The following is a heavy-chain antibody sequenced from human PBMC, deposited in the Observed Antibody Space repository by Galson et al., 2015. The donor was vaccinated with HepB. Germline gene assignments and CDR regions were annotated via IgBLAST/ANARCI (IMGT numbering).Heavy chain of an antibody. D-gene: IGHD2-2*01. Sequence: SLRLSCAASGFTFSDYYMSWIRQAPGKGLEWVSYISSSSSYTNYADSVKGRFTISRDNAKNSLYLQMNSLRAEDTAVYYCARDLAIRCSSTSCYGEGYFDYWGQGTLVTVSS. CDR2: ISSSSSYT. J-gene: IGHJ4*02. CDR1: GFTFSDYY. V-gene: IGHV3-11*05. CDR3: ARDLAIRCSSTSCYGEGYFDY.